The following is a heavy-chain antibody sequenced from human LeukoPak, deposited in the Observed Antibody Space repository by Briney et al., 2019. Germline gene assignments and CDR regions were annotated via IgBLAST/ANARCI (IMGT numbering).Heavy chain of an antibody. V-gene: IGHV3-48*01. J-gene: IGHJ3*02. Sequence: GGSLRLSCAASGFTFSSYSMNWVRQAPGKGLEWVSYISSSSTIYYADSVKGRFTISRDNAKNSLYLQMNSLRAEDTAVYYCARDRICDIWGQGTMVTVSS. CDR1: GFTFSSYS. D-gene: IGHD2-15*01. CDR3: ARDRICDI. CDR2: ISSSSTI.